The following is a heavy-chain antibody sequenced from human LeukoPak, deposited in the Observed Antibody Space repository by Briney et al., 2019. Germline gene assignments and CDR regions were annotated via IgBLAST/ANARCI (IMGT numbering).Heavy chain of an antibody. CDR2: ISSSSSYI. Sequence: GGSPRLSCAASGFTFSSYSMNWVRQAPGKGLEWVSSISSSSSYIYYADSVKGRFTISRDNAKNSLYLQMNSLRAEDTAVYYCARAPDGDPAPGDLWGRGTLVTVSS. J-gene: IGHJ2*01. V-gene: IGHV3-21*01. CDR3: ARAPDGDPAPGDL. D-gene: IGHD4-17*01. CDR1: GFTFSSYS.